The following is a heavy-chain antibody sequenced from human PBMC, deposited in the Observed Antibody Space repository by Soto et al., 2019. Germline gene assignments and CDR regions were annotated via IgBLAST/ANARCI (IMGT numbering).Heavy chain of an antibody. V-gene: IGHV4-39*01. CDR3: ARTYSSGWWRYFDS. J-gene: IGHJ4*02. D-gene: IGHD6-19*01. CDR1: GASFSSSTYY. CDR2: VYSSGTI. Sequence: QLQLQESGPGLVKPSETLSLTCTVSGASFSSSTYYWGWIRQPPGRGLEWIGSVYSSGTIYHNPSLRSRVTISVDTSKSQFSLKVSSVTAAATAVYYLARTYSSGWWRYFDSWGQGTRVTVSS.